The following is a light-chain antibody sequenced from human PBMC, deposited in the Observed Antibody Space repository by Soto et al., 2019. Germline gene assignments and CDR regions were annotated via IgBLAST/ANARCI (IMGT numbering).Light chain of an antibody. V-gene: IGKV1-5*01. J-gene: IGKJ4*01. CDR3: QQFKNYSLT. Sequence: DIPMTQSPSTLSASVGDRVTITCRASQSINNWLAWYQQKPGKAPKLLIFDAFNLESGVPFRFSGSGFGTEFTLTISRLQPDDSATYYCQQFKNYSLTSGGGTKVEI. CDR2: DAF. CDR1: QSINNW.